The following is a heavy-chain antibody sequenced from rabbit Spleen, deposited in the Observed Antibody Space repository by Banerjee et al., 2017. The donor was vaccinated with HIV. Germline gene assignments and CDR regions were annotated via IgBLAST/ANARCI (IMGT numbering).Heavy chain of an antibody. CDR3: ARDTIYADYAGFGYATLHYFDL. D-gene: IGHD6-1*01. CDR2: INASTGKP. J-gene: IGHJ4*01. CDR1: GFSFSDRDV. Sequence: QEQLVESGGGLVQPEGSLTLTCKASGFSFSDRDVMCWVRQAPGKGLEWIACINASTGKPVYATWAKGRFTISRTSSTTVTLRMTSLTAADTATYFCARDTIYADYAGFGYATLHYFDLWGPGTLVTVS. V-gene: IGHV1S45*01.